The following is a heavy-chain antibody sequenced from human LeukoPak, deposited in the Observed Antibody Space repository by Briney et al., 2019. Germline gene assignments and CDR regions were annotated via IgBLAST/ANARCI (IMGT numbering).Heavy chain of an antibody. CDR1: AGSISSYY. CDR3: ARGGSTSSDFDF. D-gene: IGHD6-6*01. J-gene: IGHJ4*02. CDR2: IYYSGST. Sequence: SETLSLTCTVSAGSISSYYWSWIRQPPGKGLEWIGYIYYSGSTNCNPSLKSRVTMSVDTSKNQFSLKLSSVTAADTAVYYCARGGSTSSDFDFWGQGTLVTVSS. V-gene: IGHV4-59*01.